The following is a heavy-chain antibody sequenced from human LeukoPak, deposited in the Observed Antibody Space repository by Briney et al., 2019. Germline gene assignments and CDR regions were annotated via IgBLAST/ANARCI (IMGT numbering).Heavy chain of an antibody. CDR3: ARHSANFDY. CDR2: IYYSGST. CDR1: GGSISSYY. J-gene: IGHJ4*02. D-gene: IGHD6-25*01. V-gene: IGHV4-59*08. Sequence: SETLSLTCTVSGGSISSYYWSWIRQPPGKGLEWIGCIYYSGSTNYNPSLKSRVTISVDTSKKQFSLKLSSVTAADTAVYYCARHSANFDYWGQGTLVTVSS.